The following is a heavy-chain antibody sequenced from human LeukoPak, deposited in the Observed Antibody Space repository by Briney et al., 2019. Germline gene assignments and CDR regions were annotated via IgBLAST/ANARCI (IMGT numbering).Heavy chain of an antibody. CDR1: GGSISSGGYY. CDR3: ARGSYWQLDY. J-gene: IGHJ4*02. D-gene: IGHD3-10*01. CDR2: IYYSGST. Sequence: SETLSLTCTVSGGSISSGGYYWSWIRQHPGKGLEWIGYIYYSGSTYYNPSLKSRVTISVDTSKNQFSLNLSSVTAADTAVYYCARGSYWQLDYWGQGTLVTVSS. V-gene: IGHV4-31*03.